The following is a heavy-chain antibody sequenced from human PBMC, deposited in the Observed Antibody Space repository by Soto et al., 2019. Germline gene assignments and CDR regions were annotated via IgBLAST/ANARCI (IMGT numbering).Heavy chain of an antibody. Sequence: GGSLRLSCTASGFTFGDYAMSWFRQAPGKGLEWVGFIRSKAYGGTTEYAASVKGRFTISRDDSKSIAYLQMNSLKTEDTAVCYCTRDRLYYCSSTSCYRFDYWGQGTLVTVSS. CDR1: GFTFGDYA. J-gene: IGHJ4*02. CDR2: IRSKAYGGTT. CDR3: TRDRLYYCSSTSCYRFDY. V-gene: IGHV3-49*03. D-gene: IGHD2-2*01.